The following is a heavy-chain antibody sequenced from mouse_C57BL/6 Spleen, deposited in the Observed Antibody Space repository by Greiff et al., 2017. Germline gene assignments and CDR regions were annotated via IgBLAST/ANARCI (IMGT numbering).Heavy chain of an antibody. CDR2: IDPSDSET. V-gene: IGHV1-52*01. D-gene: IGHD1-1*01. Sequence: QVQLQQPGAELVRPGSSVKLSCKASGYTFTSYWMHWVKQRPIQGLEWIGNIDPSDSETHYNQKFKDKATLTVDKSSSTAYMQLSSLTSEDSAVYYCARYYGRSRYFDVWGTGTTVTVSS. CDR3: ARYYGRSRYFDV. CDR1: GYTFTSYW. J-gene: IGHJ1*03.